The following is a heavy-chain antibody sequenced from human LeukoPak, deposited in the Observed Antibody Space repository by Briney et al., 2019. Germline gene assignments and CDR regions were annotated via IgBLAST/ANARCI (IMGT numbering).Heavy chain of an antibody. CDR2: IYSGGST. J-gene: IGHJ4*02. D-gene: IGHD4-23*01. CDR1: GFTVSSNY. V-gene: IGHV3-66*01. Sequence: GRSLRLSCAASGFTVSSNYMSWVRQAPGKGLEWVSVIYSGGSTYYADSVKGRFTISRDNSKNTLYLQMNSLRAEDTAVYYCAREAVNYFDYWGQGTLVTVSS. CDR3: AREAVNYFDY.